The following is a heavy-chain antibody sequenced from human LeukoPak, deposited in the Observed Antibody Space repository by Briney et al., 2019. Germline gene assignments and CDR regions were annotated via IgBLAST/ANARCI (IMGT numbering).Heavy chain of an antibody. CDR3: ARERQDTILHSGAFDI. J-gene: IGHJ3*02. V-gene: IGHV3-30-3*01. CDR2: IASDGSHS. CDR1: GFTFSTYF. Sequence: GRSLRLSCAASGFTFSTYFMHWVRQAPGKGLEWVADIASDGSHSFYVSSVKGRFTISRDNSKNTLYLQMNRLRAEDTAVYFCARERQDTILHSGAFDIWGQGTMVTVSS. D-gene: IGHD2-21*01.